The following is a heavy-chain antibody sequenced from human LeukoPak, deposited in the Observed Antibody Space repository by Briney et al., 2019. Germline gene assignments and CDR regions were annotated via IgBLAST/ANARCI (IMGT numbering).Heavy chain of an antibody. D-gene: IGHD6-19*01. CDR2: LSGSGITT. CDR1: GFTFTNSA. CDR3: AKGIYSSGWSYFDY. V-gene: IGHV3-23*01. J-gene: IGHJ4*01. Sequence: GGSLRLSCAASGFTFTNSAMSWVRQAPGKGLEWVSTLSGSGITTYYADSVKGRFTISRDNSKDTLYLQMNRLRAEDTAVYYCAKGIYSSGWSYFDYWGHGTRVTVSS.